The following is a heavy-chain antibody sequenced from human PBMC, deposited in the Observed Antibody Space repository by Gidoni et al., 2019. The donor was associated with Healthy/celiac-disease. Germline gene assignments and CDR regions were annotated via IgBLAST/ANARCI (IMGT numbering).Heavy chain of an antibody. CDR1: GFTFSSYG. CDR3: AKDQTKVGASAFDI. D-gene: IGHD1-26*01. CDR2: TSYDGSNK. Sequence: QVQLVESGGGVGQPGRSLRLSCAASGFTFSSYGMHWVRQAPGKGLEWVAVTSYDGSNKYYADSVKGRFTISRDNSKNTLYLQMNSLRAEDTAVYYCAKDQTKVGASAFDIWGQGTMVTVSA. V-gene: IGHV3-30*18. J-gene: IGHJ3*02.